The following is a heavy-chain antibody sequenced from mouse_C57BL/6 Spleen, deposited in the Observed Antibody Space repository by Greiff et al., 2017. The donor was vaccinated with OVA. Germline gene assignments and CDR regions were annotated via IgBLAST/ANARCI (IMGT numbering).Heavy chain of an antibody. V-gene: IGHV5-17*01. CDR1: GFTFSDYG. CDR3: ARPLLNYAMDD. J-gene: IGHJ4*01. D-gene: IGHD2-10*01. CDR2: ISSGSSTI. Sequence: EVKLVESGGGLVKPGGSLKLSCAASGFTFSDYGMHWVRQAPEKGLEWVAYISSGSSTIYYADTVKGRFTISRDNAKNTLFLQMTSLRSEDTAMYYCARPLLNYAMDDWGQGTSVTVSS.